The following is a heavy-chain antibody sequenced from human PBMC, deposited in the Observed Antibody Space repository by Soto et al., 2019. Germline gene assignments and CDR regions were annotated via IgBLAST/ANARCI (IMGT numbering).Heavy chain of an antibody. Sequence: QVQLVESGGGVVQPGRSLRLSCAASGFTFSSYGMHWVRQAPGKGLEWVAVISYDGSNKYYADSVKGRFTISRDNSKNTLYLQMNSLRAEDTAVYYCAKDARRGWLQRIGDREGAFDMWGQGTMVTVSS. V-gene: IGHV3-30*18. CDR3: AKDARRGWLQRIGDREGAFDM. J-gene: IGHJ3*02. CDR1: GFTFSSYG. D-gene: IGHD5-12*01. CDR2: ISYDGSNK.